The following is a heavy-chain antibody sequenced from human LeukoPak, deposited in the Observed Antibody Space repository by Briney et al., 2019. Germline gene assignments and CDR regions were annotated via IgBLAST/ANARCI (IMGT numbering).Heavy chain of an antibody. J-gene: IGHJ5*02. Sequence: HAGGSLRLSCAASGFTFSSYGMHWVRQAPGKGLEWVAFIRYDGSNKYYADSVKGRFTISRDNSKNTLFLQMNSLRVEDTAVYYCAKDLRYRSSWWRWFDPWGQGTLVTVSS. CDR3: AKDLRYRSSWWRWFDP. D-gene: IGHD6-13*01. CDR2: IRYDGSNK. CDR1: GFTFSSYG. V-gene: IGHV3-30*02.